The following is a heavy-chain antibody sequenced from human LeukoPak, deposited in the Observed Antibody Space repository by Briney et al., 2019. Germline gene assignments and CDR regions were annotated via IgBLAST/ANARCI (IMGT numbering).Heavy chain of an antibody. Sequence: SETLSLTCTVSGGSISSYYWSWIRQPAGKGLEWIGRIYTSGSTNYNPSLKSRVTMSVDTSKNQFSLKLSSVTAADTAVYYCARDPGVVAFHYLDYWGQGTLVTVSS. CDR1: GGSISSYY. CDR3: ARDPGVVAFHYLDY. CDR2: IYTSGST. D-gene: IGHD3-3*01. J-gene: IGHJ4*02. V-gene: IGHV4-4*07.